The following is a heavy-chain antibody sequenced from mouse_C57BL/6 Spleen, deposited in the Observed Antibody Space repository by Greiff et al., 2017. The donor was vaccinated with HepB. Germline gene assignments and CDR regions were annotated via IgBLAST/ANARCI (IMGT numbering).Heavy chain of an antibody. CDR3: ARIKKIVATYFDY. V-gene: IGHV1S81*02. CDR2: TNPTNGRT. J-gene: IGHJ2*01. D-gene: IGHD1-1*01. Sequence: VQLQQSGAELVKAGASVKMSCKASGYTFTSYWMHWVKQRLGQGLEWFAETNPTNGRTYYNEKFKSKATLTVEKSSSTAYMLLSGPTFEDSAVYYCARIKKIVATYFDYWGQGTTLIVSS. CDR1: GYTFTSYW.